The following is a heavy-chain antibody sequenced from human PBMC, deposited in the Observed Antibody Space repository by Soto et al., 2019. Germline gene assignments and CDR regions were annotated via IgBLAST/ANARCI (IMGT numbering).Heavy chain of an antibody. J-gene: IGHJ4*02. V-gene: IGHV3-7*01. CDR2: MKQDGSEI. CDR3: ARIGYRSSSFDY. Sequence: EVQLVESGGGLDQPGGSLRLSCAASGFAFSSYWMSWVRQAPGKGLEWVANMKQDGSEIDYMDSMKGRFTLSRDNAKNSLYLQMNSLRAEDTAVYYCARIGYRSSSFDYWGQGTLVTVSS. D-gene: IGHD6-6*01. CDR1: GFAFSSYW.